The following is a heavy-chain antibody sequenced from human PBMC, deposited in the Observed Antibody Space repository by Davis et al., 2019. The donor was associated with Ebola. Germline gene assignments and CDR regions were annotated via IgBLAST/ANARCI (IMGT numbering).Heavy chain of an antibody. Sequence: SGPTLVKPTQTLTLTCTFSGFSLTTSGVGVGWIRQPPGRTLEWLALIYWDDGERYSPSLKSRLTITKDTSKTQVVLTMTNMDPVDTATYYCSHLDASGNYFGRYYFDYWGQGTLVTVSS. D-gene: IGHD3-10*01. CDR3: SHLDASGNYFGRYYFDY. CDR2: IYWDDGE. J-gene: IGHJ4*02. CDR1: GFSLTTSGVG. V-gene: IGHV2-5*02.